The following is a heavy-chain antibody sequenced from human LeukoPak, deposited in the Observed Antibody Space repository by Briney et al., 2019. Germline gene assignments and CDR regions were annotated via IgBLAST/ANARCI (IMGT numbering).Heavy chain of an antibody. V-gene: IGHV1-2*04. Sequence: ASVRVSCKASGYTFTGYYMHWVRQAPGQGLEWMGWINPNSGGTNYAQKFQGWVTMTRDTSISTAYMELSRLRSDDTAVYYCARDLRYCSSTSCYYYYYYGMDVWGQGTRSPSP. J-gene: IGHJ6*02. CDR3: ARDLRYCSSTSCYYYYYYGMDV. D-gene: IGHD2-2*01. CDR1: GYTFTGYY. CDR2: INPNSGGT.